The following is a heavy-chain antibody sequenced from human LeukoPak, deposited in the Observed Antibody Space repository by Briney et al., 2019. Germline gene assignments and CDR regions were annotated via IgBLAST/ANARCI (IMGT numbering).Heavy chain of an antibody. D-gene: IGHD5-24*01. V-gene: IGHV4-39*01. CDR2: VYYVGSP. CDR1: GDSISSGHAY. J-gene: IGHJ6*02. Sequence: SETLSLTCSVSGDSISSGHAYWGWIRQSPWKGLEWLGNVYYVGSPHYNPSLNSGRVTISVDTSKNQFSLKLASVTAEDTAVYYCARMTIRKRAIDVWGQGTTVTVSS. CDR3: ARMTIRKRAIDV.